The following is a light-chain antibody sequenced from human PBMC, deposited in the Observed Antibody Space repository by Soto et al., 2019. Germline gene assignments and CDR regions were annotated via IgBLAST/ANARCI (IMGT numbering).Light chain of an antibody. J-gene: IGKJ1*01. V-gene: IGKV3-15*01. Sequence: EIVLTQSPVTLSVSPGERATLSCRASQSVNSNLAWYQQKPGQAPRLLIYGASTRANGVPARFSGGGSGTESTLTISSLQSEDFALYYCQQYRTFGQGTKVEIK. CDR3: QQYRT. CDR2: GAS. CDR1: QSVNSN.